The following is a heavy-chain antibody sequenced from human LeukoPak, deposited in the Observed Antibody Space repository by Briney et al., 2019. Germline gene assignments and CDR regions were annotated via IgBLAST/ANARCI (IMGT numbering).Heavy chain of an antibody. D-gene: IGHD2-8*01. CDR1: GFTLSNYG. CDR3: ARVMGDCTNGVCQIYYYYGMDV. CDR2: ITRRSRYI. J-gene: IGHJ6*02. Sequence: PGGSLRLSCAPSGFTLSNYGMNWVRDAPGKGLEWVSSITRRSRYIYYADSMKGRFTISRDNAKNSVSLQMNSLRAEDTAVYYCARVMGDCTNGVCQIYYYYGMDVWGQGTTVTVSS. V-gene: IGHV3-21*01.